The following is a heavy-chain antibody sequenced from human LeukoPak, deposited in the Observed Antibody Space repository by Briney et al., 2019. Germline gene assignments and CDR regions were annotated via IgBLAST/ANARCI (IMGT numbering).Heavy chain of an antibody. D-gene: IGHD3-22*01. CDR1: SHSFSTYY. Sequence: SVTLSLTCTVCSHSFSTYYWSWFRQPPGKGLKWLGEINHSGSTNYNPSLKSRVTISVDTSKNQFSLKLSSVTAADTAVYYCARFEKLSSGYYFDYWGQGTLVTVSS. CDR2: INHSGST. CDR3: ARFEKLSSGYYFDY. V-gene: IGHV4-34*01. J-gene: IGHJ4*02.